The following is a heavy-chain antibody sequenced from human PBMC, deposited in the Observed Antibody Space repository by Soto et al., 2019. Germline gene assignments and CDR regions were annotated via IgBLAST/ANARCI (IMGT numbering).Heavy chain of an antibody. V-gene: IGHV3-23*01. J-gene: IGHJ2*01. D-gene: IGHD1-26*01. CDR1: GFTFNNYA. CDR2: ISGNNGGT. Sequence: EVQLLESGGGLVQPGGSLRLSCAASGFTFNNYAMTWVRQVPGKGLEWVSAISGNNGGTYYTDSVKGRFTISRDNSKNTLYLQMNSLRAEDTATYYCAKHEGDRFFWYFDLWGRGTLVTVSS. CDR3: AKHEGDRFFWYFDL.